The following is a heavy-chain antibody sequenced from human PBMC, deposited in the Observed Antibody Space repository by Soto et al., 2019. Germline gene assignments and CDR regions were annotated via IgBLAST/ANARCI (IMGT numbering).Heavy chain of an antibody. V-gene: IGHV3-30-3*01. J-gene: IGHJ4*02. Sequence: PGESLRLSCAASGFTFSSYAMHWVRQAPGKGLEWVAVISYDGSNKYYADSVKGRFTISRDNAKNSLYLQMNRLRDEDTAVYYCARRRSTGMTGDYWGQGTLVTVSS. CDR2: ISYDGSNK. CDR3: ARRRSTGMTGDY. D-gene: IGHD1-1*01. CDR1: GFTFSSYA.